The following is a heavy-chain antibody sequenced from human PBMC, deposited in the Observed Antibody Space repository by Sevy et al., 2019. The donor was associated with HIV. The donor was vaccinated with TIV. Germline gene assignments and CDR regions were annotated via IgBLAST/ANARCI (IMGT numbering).Heavy chain of an antibody. D-gene: IGHD2-21*01. CDR3: TTEYPCGPFDN. CDR1: GITFSIAW. V-gene: IGHV3-15*01. Sequence: GGSLRLSCAGSGITFSIAWMSWVRQVPGKGLEWVGRIKSKTDPGTTDYAAPVKGRFTISRDDSKSTLYLQMNSLKTEDTAVYYCTTEYPCGPFDNWGLGTLVTVSS. CDR2: IKSKTDPGTT. J-gene: IGHJ4*02.